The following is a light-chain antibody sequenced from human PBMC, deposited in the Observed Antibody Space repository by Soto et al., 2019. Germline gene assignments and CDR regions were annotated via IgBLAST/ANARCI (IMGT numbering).Light chain of an antibody. J-gene: IGKJ5*01. CDR2: AAS. CDR3: QQAYIFPIT. Sequence: DIRINKSPSSPSASIGDRVTITCRASQTVNTYLHWYQQKPGKAPKLLIYAASNLQSGVPSRFSGSGSGTNFTLSLNSLQPEDFATYYCQQAYIFPITFGQGTRLEIK. V-gene: IGKV1-39*01. CDR1: QTVNTY.